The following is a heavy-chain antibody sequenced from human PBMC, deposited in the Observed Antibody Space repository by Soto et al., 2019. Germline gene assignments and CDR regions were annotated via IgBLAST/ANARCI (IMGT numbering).Heavy chain of an antibody. J-gene: IGHJ4*02. CDR1: GYTFTSYA. V-gene: IGHV1-3*01. Sequence: QVQLVQSGAEVKKPGASVKVSCKASGYTFTSYARHWVRQAPGQRLEWMGWINAGNGNTKYSQKFQGRVTITRDPSARTAYMELSSLRSEDTAVYYCARVVSGSGWYDYWGQGTLVTVSS. CDR2: INAGNGNT. CDR3: ARVVSGSGWYDY. D-gene: IGHD6-19*01.